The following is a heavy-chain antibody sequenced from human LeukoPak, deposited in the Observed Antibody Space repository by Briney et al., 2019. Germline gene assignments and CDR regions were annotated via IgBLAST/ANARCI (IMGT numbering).Heavy chain of an antibody. Sequence: ASVKVSFKASGCTFTSCDINWVRQATGQGLEWMGWMNPNSGNTGYGQSFQGRITMTRDISIGTAYLELSNLTSEDTAIYYCTRGSSGRRDNWGQGTLVTVSA. CDR1: GCTFTSCD. V-gene: IGHV1-8*01. D-gene: IGHD6-19*01. J-gene: IGHJ4*02. CDR2: MNPNSGNT. CDR3: TRGSSGRRDN.